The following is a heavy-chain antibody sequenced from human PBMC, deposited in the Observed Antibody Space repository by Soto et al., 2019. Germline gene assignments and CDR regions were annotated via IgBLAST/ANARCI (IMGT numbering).Heavy chain of an antibody. J-gene: IGHJ4*02. CDR1: GGSFSGYY. CDR3: ARGPRGYSYGRLDY. CDR2: INHSGST. Sequence: SETLSLTCAVYGGSFSGYYWSWIRQPPGKGLEWIGEINHSGSTNYNPSLKSRVTISVDTSKNQFSLKLSSVAAADTAVYYCARGPRGYSYGRLDYWGQGTLVTVSS. D-gene: IGHD5-18*01. V-gene: IGHV4-34*01.